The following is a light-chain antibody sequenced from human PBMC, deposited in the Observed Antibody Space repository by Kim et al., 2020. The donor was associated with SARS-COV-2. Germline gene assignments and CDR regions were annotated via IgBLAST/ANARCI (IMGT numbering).Light chain of an antibody. V-gene: IGKV1-9*01. CDR3: QQLDNYPCT. CDR2: AAS. Sequence: TSVGDRVTITCRASQGIGTNLAWYQQKPGKAPKLLIYAASTLQTGVPSRFSGSGSGTDFTLTISSLQPEDFATYYCQQLDNYPCTFGPGTKVDIK. J-gene: IGKJ3*01. CDR1: QGIGTN.